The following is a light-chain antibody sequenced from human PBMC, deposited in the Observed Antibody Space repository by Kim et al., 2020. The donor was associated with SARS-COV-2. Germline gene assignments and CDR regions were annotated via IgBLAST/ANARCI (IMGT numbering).Light chain of an antibody. J-gene: IGLJ1*01. CDR1: SSDVGSYNL. CDR2: DVS. CDR3: CSYAGSSTFG. V-gene: IGLV2-23*02. Sequence: QSALTQPASVSGSPGQSITISCTGTSSDVGSYNLVSWYQQHPGRAPKLMIYDVSKRPSGVSNRSSGSKSGNTASLTISGLQADDEADYYCCSYAGSSTFGFGTGTKVTVL.